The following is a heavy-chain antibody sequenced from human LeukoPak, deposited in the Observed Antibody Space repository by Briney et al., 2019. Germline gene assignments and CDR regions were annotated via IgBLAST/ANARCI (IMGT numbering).Heavy chain of an antibody. J-gene: IGHJ4*02. CDR2: ISSSSSYI. CDR3: ARDRLESGQFDY. Sequence: GGSLRLSCAASGFTFSSYSMNWVRQAPGKGLEWVSSISSSSSYIYYADSVKGRFTISRDNAKNSLYLQMNSLRAEDTAVYYCARDRLESGQFDYWGQGTLVTVSS. D-gene: IGHD3-3*01. V-gene: IGHV3-21*01. CDR1: GFTFSSYS.